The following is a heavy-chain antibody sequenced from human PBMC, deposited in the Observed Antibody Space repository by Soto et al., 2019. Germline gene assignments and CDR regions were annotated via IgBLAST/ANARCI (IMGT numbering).Heavy chain of an antibody. V-gene: IGHV3-23*01. Sequence: GGSLRLSCAASGFTFSSYAMSWVRQAPGKGLEWVSAISGSGGSTYYADSVKGRFTISRDNSKNTLYLQMNSLRAEDTAVYYCAKERSGSSGWYVGNYYYYGMDVWGQGTTVTVSS. CDR3: AKERSGSSGWYVGNYYYYGMDV. CDR2: ISGSGGST. CDR1: GFTFSSYA. D-gene: IGHD6-19*01. J-gene: IGHJ6*02.